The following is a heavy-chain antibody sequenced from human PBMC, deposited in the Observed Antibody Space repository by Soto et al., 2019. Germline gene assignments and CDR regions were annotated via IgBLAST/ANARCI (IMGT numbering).Heavy chain of an antibody. J-gene: IGHJ6*02. CDR1: GGTFSSYA. CDR2: IIPIFGTA. D-gene: IGHD2-15*01. V-gene: IGHV1-69*06. CDR3: ARGYCSGGSCYPIDYYYYGMDV. Sequence: SVKVSCKASGGTFSSYAISWVRQAPGQGLEWMGGIIPIFGTANYAQKFQGRVTITADKSTSTAYIELSSLRSEDTAVYYCARGYCSGGSCYPIDYYYYGMDVWGQ.